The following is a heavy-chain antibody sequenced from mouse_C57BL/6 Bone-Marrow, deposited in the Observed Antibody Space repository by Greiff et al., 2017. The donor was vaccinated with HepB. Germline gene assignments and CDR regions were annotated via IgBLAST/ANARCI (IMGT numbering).Heavy chain of an antibody. CDR1: GFTFSDYG. CDR2: ISSGSSTI. V-gene: IGHV5-17*01. CDR3: ARNYYGNCFAY. Sequence: EVKLMESGGGLVKPGGSLKLSCAASGFTFSDYGMHWVRQAPEKGLEWVAYISSGSSTIYYADTVKGRFTISRDNAKNTLFLQMTSLRSEDTAMYYCARNYYGNCFAYWGQGTLVTVSA. J-gene: IGHJ3*01. D-gene: IGHD2-1*01.